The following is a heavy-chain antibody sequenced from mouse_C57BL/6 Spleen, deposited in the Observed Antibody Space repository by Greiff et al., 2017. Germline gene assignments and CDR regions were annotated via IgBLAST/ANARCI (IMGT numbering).Heavy chain of an antibody. V-gene: IGHV1-42*01. CDR3: ARSGYSKKYFDY. D-gene: IGHD2-5*01. J-gene: IGHJ2*01. CDR2: INPSTGGT. CDR1: GYSFTGYY. Sequence: EVQLQQSGPELVKPGASVTISCKASGYSFTGYYMNWVKQSPEKSLEWIGEINPSTGGTTYNQKFKAKATLTVDKSSSTAYMQHKSLTTEDAAVYYCARSGYSKKYFDYWGQGTTLTVSS.